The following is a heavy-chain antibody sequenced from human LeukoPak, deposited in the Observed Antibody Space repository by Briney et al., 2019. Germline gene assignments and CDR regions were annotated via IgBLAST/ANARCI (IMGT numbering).Heavy chain of an antibody. D-gene: IGHD6-6*01. CDR2: INPNSGGT. Sequence: GASVKVSCKASGYTFTGYYMHWVRQAPGQGLEWMGWINPNSGGTSYAQKFQGRVTMTRDTSTSTVYMELSSLRSEDTAVYYCAREFTEYSSSSDYFDYWGQGTLVTVSS. J-gene: IGHJ4*02. CDR3: AREFTEYSSSSDYFDY. V-gene: IGHV1-2*02. CDR1: GYTFTGYY.